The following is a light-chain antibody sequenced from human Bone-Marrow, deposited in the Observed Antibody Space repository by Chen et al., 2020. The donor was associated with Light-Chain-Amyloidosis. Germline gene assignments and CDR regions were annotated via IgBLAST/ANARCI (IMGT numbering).Light chain of an antibody. CDR2: RNT. CDR3: QSADSSGTYEVI. V-gene: IGLV3-25*03. J-gene: IGLJ2*01. CDR1: DLPQEY. Sequence: SYELTQPPPVSVSPGQTARITCSGDDLPQEYAYWYQQKPGQAPVLVIHRNTERPSGISERFSGSSSGTPATSTISGVQAEDEADYHCQSADSSGTYEVIIGGWTKLTVL.